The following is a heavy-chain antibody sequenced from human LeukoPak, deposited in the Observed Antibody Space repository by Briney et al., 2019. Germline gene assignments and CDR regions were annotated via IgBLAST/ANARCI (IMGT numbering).Heavy chain of an antibody. J-gene: IGHJ4*02. CDR2: IYYSGST. V-gene: IGHV4-59*12. CDR3: ARENYDILTGIDY. Sequence: PSETLSLTCTVSGGSISSYYWSWIRQPPGKGLEWIGYIYYSGSTNYNPSLKSRVTISVDTSKNQFSLKLSSVTAADTAVYYCARENYDILTGIDYWGQGTLVTVSS. CDR1: GGSISSYY. D-gene: IGHD3-9*01.